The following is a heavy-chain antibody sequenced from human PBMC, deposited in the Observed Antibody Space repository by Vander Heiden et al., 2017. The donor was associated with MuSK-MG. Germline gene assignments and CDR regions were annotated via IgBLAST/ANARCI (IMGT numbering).Heavy chain of an antibody. V-gene: IGHV4-59*11. Sequence: QVQLQESCPGLVKPSETLSLTCPVSGCSISSLDWTWISQPPGKGLEWIGYIYNSGSTKYNASLRRRVTMSVDTSKNQFSLKLSSVTAADTAVYYCAREGYSNYVGSFYYYMDVWGKGTTVTVSS. D-gene: IGHD4-4*01. CDR3: AREGYSNYVGSFYYYMDV. J-gene: IGHJ6*03. CDR2: IYNSGST. CDR1: GCSISSLD.